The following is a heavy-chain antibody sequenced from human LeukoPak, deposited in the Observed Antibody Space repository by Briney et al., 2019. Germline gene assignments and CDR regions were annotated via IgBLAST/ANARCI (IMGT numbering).Heavy chain of an antibody. J-gene: IGHJ6*02. D-gene: IGHD2-15*01. V-gene: IGHV3-30*03. CDR3: ARVRYCSGGSCYFYNAMDV. CDR1: GFFVTTYG. CDR2: ISRDESNK. Sequence: PGGSLRLSCAASGFFVTTYGIHWVRQAPGKGLEWVAVISRDESNKYYGDSVKGRFTISRDNSKNTLYLHMKSLRAEDTAVYYCARVRYCSGGSCYFYNAMDVWGQGTTVTVSS.